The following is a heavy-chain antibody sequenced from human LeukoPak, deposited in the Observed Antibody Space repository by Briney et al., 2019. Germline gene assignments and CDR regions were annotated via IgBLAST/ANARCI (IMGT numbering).Heavy chain of an antibody. CDR2: INHSGST. V-gene: IGHV4-34*01. D-gene: IGHD3-3*01. J-gene: IGHJ4*02. Sequence: PSETLSLTCAVYGGSFSGYYWSWIRQPPGKGLEWIGEINHSGSTNYNPSLKSRVTISVDTSKNQFSLKLSSVTAADTAVYYCARDATPYYDFWSGYRYFDYWGQGTLVTVSS. CDR1: GGSFSGYY. CDR3: ARDATPYYDFWSGYRYFDY.